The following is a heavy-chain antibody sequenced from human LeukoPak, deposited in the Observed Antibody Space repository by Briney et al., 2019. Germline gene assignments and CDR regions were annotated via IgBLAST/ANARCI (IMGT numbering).Heavy chain of an antibody. CDR2: ISTGGTYI. CDR3: ARLEYYYVSGNYYKLFDY. Sequence: GGSLRLSCAASGFTFSTYYMNWVRQAPGKGLEWVSSISTGGTYIYYADSVKGRFTISRDNAKNSLYLQMNSLRDEDTAVYYCARLEYYYVSGNYYKLFDYWGQGTLVTVCS. V-gene: IGHV3-21*01. CDR1: GFTFSTYY. J-gene: IGHJ4*02. D-gene: IGHD3-10*01.